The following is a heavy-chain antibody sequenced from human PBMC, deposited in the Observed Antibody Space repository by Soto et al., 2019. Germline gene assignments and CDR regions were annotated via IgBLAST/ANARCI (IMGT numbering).Heavy chain of an antibody. CDR1: GFTLISYW. V-gene: IGHV3-74*01. CDR2: INSDGSST. J-gene: IGHJ3*02. D-gene: IGHD3-16*01. CDR3: ARDRAPMLYDI. Sequence: LRLSFAASGFTLISYWMHWVRQAPGKGLVWVSRINSDGSSTSYADSVKGRFTISRDNAKNTLYLQMNSLRAEDTAVYYCARDRAPMLYDIWGQGTMVTVSS.